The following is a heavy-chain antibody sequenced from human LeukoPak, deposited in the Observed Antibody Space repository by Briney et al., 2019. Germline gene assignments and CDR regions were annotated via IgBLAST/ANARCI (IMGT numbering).Heavy chain of an antibody. CDR1: GDSISSDY. D-gene: IGHD2-2*01. CDR3: AKRYCSSTTCYDDRGAFDY. J-gene: IGHJ4*02. Sequence: SETLSLTCAVSGDSISSDYWSWVRQPPGKGLEWIGYIYYTGSTNYNPSLKSRVTISVDTSKNQFSLKLSSVTAADTAVYYCAKRYCSSTTCYDDRGAFDYWGQGTLVTVSS. V-gene: IGHV4-59*08. CDR2: IYYTGST.